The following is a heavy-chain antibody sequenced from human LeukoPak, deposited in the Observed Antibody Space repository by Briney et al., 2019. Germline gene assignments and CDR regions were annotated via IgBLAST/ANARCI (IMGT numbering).Heavy chain of an antibody. CDR2: ISSSSSYI. CDR1: GFTFSSYA. J-gene: IGHJ6*02. V-gene: IGHV3-21*01. Sequence: GGSLRLSCAASGFTFSSYAMSWVRQAPGKGLEWVSSISSSSSYIYYADSVKGRFTISRDNAKNSLYLQMNSLRAEDTAVYYCARDSPPDIAVAGTLSYYYYYGMDVWGQRTTVTVSS. D-gene: IGHD6-19*01. CDR3: ARDSPPDIAVAGTLSYYYYYGMDV.